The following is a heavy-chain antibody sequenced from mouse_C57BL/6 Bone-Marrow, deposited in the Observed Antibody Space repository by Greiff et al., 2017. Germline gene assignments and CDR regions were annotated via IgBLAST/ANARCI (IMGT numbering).Heavy chain of an antibody. CDR1: GYSITSGYY. J-gene: IGHJ3*01. Sequence: EVQLQQSGPGLVKPSQSLSLTCSVTGYSITSGYYWNWIRQFPGNKLEWMGYISYDGSNNYNPSLKNRISITRDTSKNQFFLKLNSVTTEATATYYCAREVFSWFAYWGQGTLVTVSA. CDR3: AREVFSWFAY. V-gene: IGHV3-6*01. CDR2: ISYDGSN.